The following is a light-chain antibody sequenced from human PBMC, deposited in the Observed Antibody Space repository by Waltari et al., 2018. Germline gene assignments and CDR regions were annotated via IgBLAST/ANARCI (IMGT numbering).Light chain of an antibody. CDR3: QVWDRSTDHVV. V-gene: IGLV3-21*04. CDR1: NIGGKS. CDR2: YDS. J-gene: IGLJ2*01. Sequence: SYVLTQPPSVSVAPGKTARITCAGNNIGGKSVHWYQQRPARAPVSVIAYDSDRTAGIPERFSGSKSGNTATLTISRVEAGDEADYYCQVWDRSTDHVVFGGGTKLTVL.